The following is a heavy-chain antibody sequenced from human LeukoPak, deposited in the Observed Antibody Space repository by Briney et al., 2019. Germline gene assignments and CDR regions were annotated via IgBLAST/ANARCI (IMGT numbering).Heavy chain of an antibody. CDR1: GFTFSSYG. CDR3: VRDRMGAILYFDS. Sequence: GRSLRLSCAASGFTFSSYGMSWVRQPPARGREWGTAITGHGGTTYYADSVEGRFTISGDHSENTLYLQVDSLRAEETAVYYCVRDRMGAILYFDSWGQGTLVTVSS. J-gene: IGHJ4*02. V-gene: IGHV3-23*01. D-gene: IGHD1-26*01. CDR2: ITGHGGTT.